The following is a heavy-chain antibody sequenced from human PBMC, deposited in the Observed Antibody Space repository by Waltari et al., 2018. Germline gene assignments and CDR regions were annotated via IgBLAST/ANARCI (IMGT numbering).Heavy chain of an antibody. CDR1: GGSISSSSYY. CDR2: IYYSGST. J-gene: IGHJ3*02. CDR3: ARLQLGIGAFDI. Sequence: QLQLQESGPGLVKPSETLSLTCTVSGGSISSSSYYWGWIRQPPGKGLEWIGSIYYSGSTYDNPSRKSRVTISVDTSKNQFSLKLSSVTAADTAVYYCARLQLGIGAFDIWGQGTMVTVSS. D-gene: IGHD7-27*01. V-gene: IGHV4-39*01.